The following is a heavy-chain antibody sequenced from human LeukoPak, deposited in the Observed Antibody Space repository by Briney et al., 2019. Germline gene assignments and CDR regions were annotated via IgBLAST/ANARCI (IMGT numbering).Heavy chain of an antibody. CDR1: GFTFSNYW. D-gene: IGHD3-10*02. CDR2: IKEYGSET. J-gene: IGHJ4*02. V-gene: IGHV3-7*03. Sequence: PGGSLRLSCAASGFTFSNYWMSWVRQAPGKGPEWMGNIKEYGSETYYVDSVKGRFTISRDNAQNSLYLHMHSLRVEDTAVYYCARDPYVSNFDYWGQGTLVTVSS. CDR3: ARDPYVSNFDY.